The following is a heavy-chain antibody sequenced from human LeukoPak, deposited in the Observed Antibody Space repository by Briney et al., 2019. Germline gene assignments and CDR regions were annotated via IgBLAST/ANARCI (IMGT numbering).Heavy chain of an antibody. CDR1: GGSISSGGYY. D-gene: IGHD3-22*01. Sequence: PSETLSLTCTVSGGSISSGGYYWSWIRQHPGKGLEWIGEINHSATTNYNPSLKSRVTISVDTSKSQFSLNLSSVTAADAAVYYCARSTTAYYDKVSLSHWGQGTLVTVSS. CDR3: ARSTTAYYDKVSLSH. CDR2: INHSATT. J-gene: IGHJ4*02. V-gene: IGHV4-31*03.